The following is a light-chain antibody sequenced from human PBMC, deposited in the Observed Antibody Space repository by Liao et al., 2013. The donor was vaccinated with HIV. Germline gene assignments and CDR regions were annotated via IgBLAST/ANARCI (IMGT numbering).Light chain of an antibody. J-gene: IGLJ2*01. V-gene: IGLV3-21*01. Sequence: SYMLAQPPSLSVAPGGTATITCGGQFIGSKSVNWYRHKPGQAPVMVIFYDRDRPSGIPEQFSGSNSGNTATLTISGTQAMDEADYYCQAWDSSTGDMLFGGGTKLTVL. CDR2: YDR. CDR1: FIGSKS. CDR3: QAWDSSTGDML.